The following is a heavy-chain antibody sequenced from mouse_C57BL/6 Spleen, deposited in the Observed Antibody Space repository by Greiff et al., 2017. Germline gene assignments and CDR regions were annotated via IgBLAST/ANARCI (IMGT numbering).Heavy chain of an antibody. V-gene: IGHV5-6*03. CDR2: ISSGGSYN. Sequence: EVKLMESGGGLVKPGGSLKLSCAASGFTFSSYGMSWVRQTPDKRLEWVATISSGGSYNYYADSVKGRFTISRDNAKNTLYLQMSSLKSEDTAMYYCASLDGYDGAYWGQGTLVTVSA. CDR3: ASLDGYDGAY. D-gene: IGHD2-2*01. CDR1: GFTFSSYG. J-gene: IGHJ3*01.